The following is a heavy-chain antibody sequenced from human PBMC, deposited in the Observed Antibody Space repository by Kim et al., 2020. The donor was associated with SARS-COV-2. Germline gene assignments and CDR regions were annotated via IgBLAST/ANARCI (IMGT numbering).Heavy chain of an antibody. Sequence: ASGFTFEYAASVKGRFTISRDDSRSIAYLQMNSLKTKDTTVYYCTRERDVDTAMVTVDYWGQGTLVTVSS. V-gene: IGHV3-49*02. CDR2: ASGFTF. J-gene: IGHJ4*02. CDR3: TRERDVDTAMVTVDY. D-gene: IGHD5-18*01.